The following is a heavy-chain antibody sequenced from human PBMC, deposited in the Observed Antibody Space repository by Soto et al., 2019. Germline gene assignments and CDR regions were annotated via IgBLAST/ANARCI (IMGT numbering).Heavy chain of an antibody. J-gene: IGHJ4*02. D-gene: IGHD2-2*01. CDR3: ARSTADCSSTSGYGTLDY. V-gene: IGHV1-69*01. CDR2: IIPIFGTA. Sequence: QVQLVQSGAEVKKPGSSVKVSCKASGGTFSSYAISWVRQAPGQGLEWMGGIIPIFGTANYAQKFQGSATITADESTSTAYMELSSLRSEDTAVYYCARSTADCSSTSGYGTLDYWGQGTLVTVSS. CDR1: GGTFSSYA.